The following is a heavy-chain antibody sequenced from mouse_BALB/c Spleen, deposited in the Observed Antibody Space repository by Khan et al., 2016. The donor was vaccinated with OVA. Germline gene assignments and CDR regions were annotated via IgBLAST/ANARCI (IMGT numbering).Heavy chain of an antibody. D-gene: IGHD2-2*01. J-gene: IGHJ4*01. V-gene: IGHV3-2*02. CDR3: ARVGYDGYAMDY. Sequence: EVQLQESGPGLVKPSQSLSLTCTVTDYSITSDYAWNWIRQFPGNKLEWMGYISYSGSTSYNPSLKSRISITRDTSKNQSFLQLNSVTTEDTATYYCARVGYDGYAMDYWGQGTSVTVSS. CDR1: DYSITSDYA. CDR2: ISYSGST.